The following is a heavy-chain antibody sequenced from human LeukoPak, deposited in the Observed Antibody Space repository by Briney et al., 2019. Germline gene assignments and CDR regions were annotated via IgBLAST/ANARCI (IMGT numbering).Heavy chain of an antibody. V-gene: IGHV4-39*01. Sequence: PSETLSLTCTVSGGSISSSSYYWGWIRQPPGKGLEWIGSIYYSGSTYYNPSLKSRVTISVDTSKNQFSLKLSSVTAADTAVYYCARGGKGRPSAGFYYYYMDVWGKGTTVTVSS. CDR2: IYYSGST. D-gene: IGHD3-10*01. CDR1: GGSISSSSYY. J-gene: IGHJ6*03. CDR3: ARGGKGRPSAGFYYYYMDV.